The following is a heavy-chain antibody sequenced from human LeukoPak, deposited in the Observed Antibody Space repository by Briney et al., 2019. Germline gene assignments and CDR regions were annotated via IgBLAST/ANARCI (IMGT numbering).Heavy chain of an antibody. J-gene: IGHJ4*02. CDR2: ISGSGVSP. Sequence: PGGSLRLSCAASGLTFYTYALSCVRHAPGKGLEGVSAISGSGVSPYYTDSVKGRFTISRDNSKHSLYLQMNSLRAEDTAVYYCARPPQYSSSWYYFDFWGQGTLVTVSS. CDR3: ARPPQYSSSWYYFDF. CDR1: GLTFYTYA. D-gene: IGHD6-13*01. V-gene: IGHV3-23*01.